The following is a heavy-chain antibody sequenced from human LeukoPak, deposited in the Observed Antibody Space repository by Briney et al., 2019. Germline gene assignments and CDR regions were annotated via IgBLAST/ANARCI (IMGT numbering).Heavy chain of an antibody. Sequence: RSSETLSLTCTVSGGSISSGGYYWSWIRQPPGKGLEWIGEINHSGSTNYNPSLKSRVTISVDTSKNQFSLKLSSVTAADTAVYYCARGHRLYFDWLLLGGFDYWGQGTLVTVSS. J-gene: IGHJ4*02. V-gene: IGHV4-39*07. CDR1: GGSISSGGYY. D-gene: IGHD3-9*01. CDR3: ARGHRLYFDWLLLGGFDY. CDR2: INHSGST.